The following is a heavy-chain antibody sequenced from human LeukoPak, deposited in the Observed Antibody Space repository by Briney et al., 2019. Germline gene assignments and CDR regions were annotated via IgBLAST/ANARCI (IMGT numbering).Heavy chain of an antibody. CDR1: GFTFCSFV. D-gene: IGHD3-16*01. J-gene: IGHJ4*02. V-gene: IGHV3-23*01. CDR3: VLRGGATDY. Sequence: PGGSLRLSCAASGFTFCSFVLNWVRRAPGEGLEWCSNISGSGGTTDYADSVKGRFTTSRDNSKNTLYLQMKSLRDEDTAVYYCVLRGGATDYWGQGTLVTVSS. CDR2: ISGSGGTT.